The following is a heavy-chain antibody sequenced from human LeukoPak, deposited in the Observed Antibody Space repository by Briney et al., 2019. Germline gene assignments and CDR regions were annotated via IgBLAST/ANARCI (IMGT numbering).Heavy chain of an antibody. CDR2: ISSSSSYI. Sequence: PGGSLRLSCAASGFIFSTYSMNWVRQAPGKGLEWVSSISSSSSYIYYAESLKGRFTISRDNAKKSLYLQMNSLRAEDTAVYYCARSPAYSGSYFLDYWGQGTLVTVSS. CDR1: GFIFSTYS. V-gene: IGHV3-21*01. CDR3: ARSPAYSGSYFLDY. D-gene: IGHD1-26*01. J-gene: IGHJ4*02.